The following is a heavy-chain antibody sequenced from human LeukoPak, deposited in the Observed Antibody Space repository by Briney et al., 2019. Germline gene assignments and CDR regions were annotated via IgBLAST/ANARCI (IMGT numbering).Heavy chain of an antibody. D-gene: IGHD3-10*01. V-gene: IGHV3-23*01. CDR3: AKSRGSATYYRGNDY. CDR2: MSNSGDKT. CDR1: GFTFSTYW. J-gene: IGHJ4*02. Sequence: PGGSLRLSCAASGFTFSTYWMSWVRQAPGKGLEWVSSMSNSGDKTYYAESVKGRFTISRDNSKSTLYLQMNSVEAEDTAVYYCAKSRGSATYYRGNDYWGQGTLVTVSS.